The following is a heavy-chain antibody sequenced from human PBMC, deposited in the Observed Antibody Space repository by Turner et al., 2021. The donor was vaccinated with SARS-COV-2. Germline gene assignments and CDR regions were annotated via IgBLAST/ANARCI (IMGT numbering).Heavy chain of an antibody. Sequence: QVQLVESGGGGVQPGRSLSLSCAASGFTFSSYAMYWVRQAPCKGLEWVAVISYDGDNKYYADSVKGRFTISRDNSKNTLYLQMNSLRAEDTAVYYCARPHSGSYSAYFDYWGQGTLVTVSS. J-gene: IGHJ4*02. V-gene: IGHV3-30*04. D-gene: IGHD1-26*01. CDR1: GFTFSSYA. CDR2: ISYDGDNK. CDR3: ARPHSGSYSAYFDY.